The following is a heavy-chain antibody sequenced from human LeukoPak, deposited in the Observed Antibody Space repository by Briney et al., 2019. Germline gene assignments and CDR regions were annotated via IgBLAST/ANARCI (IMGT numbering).Heavy chain of an antibody. CDR3: ASGSASSGSSSHDH. J-gene: IGHJ4*02. D-gene: IGHD3-22*01. Sequence: GGSLRLSCVASGFAFSSLSMSWVRQAPGEGLEWVSDISASADNTHYADSVKGRFIIFRDNSKNTVCLQMNSLGVEDTAVYYCASGSASSGSSSHDHWGQGTLVTVSS. CDR2: ISASADNT. CDR1: GFAFSSLS. V-gene: IGHV3-23*01.